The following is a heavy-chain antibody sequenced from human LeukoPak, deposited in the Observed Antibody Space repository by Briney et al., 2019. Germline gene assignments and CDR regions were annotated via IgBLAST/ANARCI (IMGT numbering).Heavy chain of an antibody. CDR3: ARDRSGSYFHLFDY. CDR2: ILPIFGTA. D-gene: IGHD1-26*01. V-gene: IGHV1-69*13. J-gene: IGHJ4*02. CDR1: GGTFSSYA. Sequence: SVKVSCKASGGTFSSYAISWVRQAPGQGLEWMGGILPIFGTANYAQRFQGRVTITADESTSTAYMELSSLRSEDTAVYYCARDRSGSYFHLFDYWGQGTLVTVSS.